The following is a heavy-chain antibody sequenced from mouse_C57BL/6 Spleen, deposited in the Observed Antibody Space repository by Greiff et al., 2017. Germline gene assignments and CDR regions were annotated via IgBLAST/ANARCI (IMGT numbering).Heavy chain of an antibody. V-gene: IGHV1-64*01. J-gene: IGHJ4*01. CDR1: GYTFTSYW. CDR3: ARRGDYGYAMDY. CDR2: IHPNSGST. Sequence: QVQLQQPGAELVKPGASVKLSCKASGYTFTSYWMHWVKQRPGQGLEWIGMIHPNSGSTNYNEKFKSKATLTVDKSSSTAYMQLSSLTSEDSAVYYCARRGDYGYAMDYWGQGTSVTVSS. D-gene: IGHD2-4*01.